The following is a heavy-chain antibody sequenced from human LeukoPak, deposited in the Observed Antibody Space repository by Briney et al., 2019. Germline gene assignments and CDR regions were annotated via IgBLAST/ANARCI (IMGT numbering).Heavy chain of an antibody. CDR1: GGTFSSYA. D-gene: IGHD3-10*01. CDR2: IIPILGTA. V-gene: IGHV1-69*10. J-gene: IGHJ5*02. CDR3: ARSTSLWYWFDP. Sequence: SVKVSCKASGGTFSSYAISWVRQAPGQGLEWMGGIIPILGTANYAQKFQGRVTITADKSTSTAYMELSSLRSEDTAVYYCARSTSLWYWFDPWGQGTLVTVSS.